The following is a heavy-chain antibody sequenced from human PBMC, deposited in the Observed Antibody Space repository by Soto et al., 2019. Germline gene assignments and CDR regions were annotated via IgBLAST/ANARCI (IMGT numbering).Heavy chain of an antibody. CDR1: GYSFTSYW. V-gene: IGHV5-10-1*01. Sequence: PGESLKISCKGSGYSFTSYWISWVRQMPGKGLEWMGRIEHSDSYTNYSPSCQGHVTISADKCISTAYLQWSSLKASDTAMYYCARLAVEATRDYYCGMDVWGQGTTVTVSS. J-gene: IGHJ6*02. CDR3: ARLAVEATRDYYCGMDV. D-gene: IGHD1-26*01. CDR2: IEHSDSYT.